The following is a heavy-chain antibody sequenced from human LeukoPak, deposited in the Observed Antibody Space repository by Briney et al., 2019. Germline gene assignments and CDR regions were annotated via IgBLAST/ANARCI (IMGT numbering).Heavy chain of an antibody. V-gene: IGHV4-34*01. Sequence: TSETLSLTCAVYGGSFSGYYWSWIRQPPGKGLEWIGELNHSGSTNYNPSLKSRVTISVDTSKNQFSLKLSSVTAADTAVYYCARGPTGDHYYYMDVWGKGTTVTVSS. CDR2: LNHSGST. J-gene: IGHJ6*03. CDR3: ARGPTGDHYYYMDV. D-gene: IGHD7-27*01. CDR1: GGSFSGYY.